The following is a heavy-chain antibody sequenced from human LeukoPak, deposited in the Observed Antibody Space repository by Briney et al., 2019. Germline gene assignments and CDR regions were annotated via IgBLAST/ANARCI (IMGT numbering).Heavy chain of an antibody. Sequence: SQTFPLTCVVSGDSVSSKNGAWNWIRQSPSRGLEWLGGTYYRSKWYNDYAESMEGRMTISQDTSKNQYSLHLNSVTPDDTAVYYCARDFGTTGWHTFDYWGQGTLVTVSS. CDR1: GDSVSSKNGA. J-gene: IGHJ4*02. CDR3: ARDFGTTGWHTFDY. V-gene: IGHV6-1*01. D-gene: IGHD6-19*01. CDR2: TYYRSKWYN.